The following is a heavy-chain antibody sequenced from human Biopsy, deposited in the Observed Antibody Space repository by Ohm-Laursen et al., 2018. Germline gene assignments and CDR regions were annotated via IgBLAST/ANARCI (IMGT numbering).Heavy chain of an antibody. CDR3: ARADPPLFYYGSGSSNWFDP. Sequence: SVKVSCKASGYTFSTYDINSVRQATGQGLEWMGWMNPDSGNTGYAQNFQGRVTMTRNTSISTAYMELSSLRSEDTAVYFCARADPPLFYYGSGSSNWFDPWGQGTLVTVSS. V-gene: IGHV1-8*01. CDR1: GYTFSTYD. D-gene: IGHD3-10*01. CDR2: MNPDSGNT. J-gene: IGHJ5*02.